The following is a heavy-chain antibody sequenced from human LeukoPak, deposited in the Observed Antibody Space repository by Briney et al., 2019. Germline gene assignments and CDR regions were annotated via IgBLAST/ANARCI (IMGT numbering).Heavy chain of an antibody. CDR3: ARDPGIRYFDWYPLNWFDP. V-gene: IGHV3-11*01. J-gene: IGHJ5*02. CDR1: GFTFSDYY. CDR2: ISSSGSTI. D-gene: IGHD3-9*01. Sequence: GGSLRLSCAACGFTFSDYYMSWIRQAPGKGLEWVSYISSSGSTIYYADSVKGRFTISRDNAKNSLYLQMNSLRAEDTAVYYCARDPGIRYFDWYPLNWFDPWGQGTLVTVSS.